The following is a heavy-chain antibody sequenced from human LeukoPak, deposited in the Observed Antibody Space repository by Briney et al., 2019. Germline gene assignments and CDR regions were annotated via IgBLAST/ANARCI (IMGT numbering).Heavy chain of an antibody. J-gene: IGHJ4*02. CDR2: INHSGST. CDR1: GGSFSGYY. Sequence: PSETLSLTCAVYGGSFSGYYWGWIRQPPGKGLEWIGEINHSGSTNYNPSLKSQVTISVDTSKNQFSLKLSSVTAADTAVYYCARGQPTPDYWGQGTLVTVSS. CDR3: ARGQPTPDY. V-gene: IGHV4-34*01.